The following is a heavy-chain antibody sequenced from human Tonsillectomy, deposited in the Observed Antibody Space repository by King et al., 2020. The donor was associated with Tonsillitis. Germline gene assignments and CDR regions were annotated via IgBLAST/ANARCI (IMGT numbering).Heavy chain of an antibody. Sequence: VQLVESGGGVVQPGRSLRLSCAASGFTLSTYAMHWVRQAPGKGLEWVAVISYAGSNKFYVDSVKGRFTISRDNSKNTLYLQMNSLRTEDTAVYYCSREGYALDIWGQGTMVTVSS. CDR2: ISYAGSNK. CDR3: SREGYALDI. V-gene: IGHV3-30-3*01. J-gene: IGHJ3*02. CDR1: GFTLSTYA.